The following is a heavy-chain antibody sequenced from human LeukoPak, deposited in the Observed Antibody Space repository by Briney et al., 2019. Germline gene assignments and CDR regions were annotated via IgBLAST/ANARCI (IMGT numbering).Heavy chain of an antibody. D-gene: IGHD6-19*01. J-gene: IGHJ4*02. CDR2: ISYDGSNK. CDR1: GFTFSSYA. CDR3: ASVWYSSGDY. V-gene: IGHV3-30*04. Sequence: GGSLRLSCAASGFTFSSYAMHWVRQAPGKGLEWVAVISYDGSNKYYADSVKGRFTISRDNSKNTLYLQMNSLRAEDTAVYYCASVWYSSGDYWGQGTLVTVSS.